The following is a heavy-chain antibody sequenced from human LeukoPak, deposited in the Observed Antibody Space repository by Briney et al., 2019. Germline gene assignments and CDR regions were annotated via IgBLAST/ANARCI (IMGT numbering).Heavy chain of an antibody. CDR3: ASSYYYDSSDLDY. D-gene: IGHD3-22*01. Sequence: SETLSLTCTVSGGSVSSGSYYWSWIRQPPGKGLEWIGYIYYGGSTNYNPSLKSRVTISVDTSKNQFSLKLSSVTAADTAVYYCASSYYYDSSDLDYWGQGTLVTVSS. CDR2: IYYGGST. J-gene: IGHJ4*02. V-gene: IGHV4-61*01. CDR1: GGSVSSGSYY.